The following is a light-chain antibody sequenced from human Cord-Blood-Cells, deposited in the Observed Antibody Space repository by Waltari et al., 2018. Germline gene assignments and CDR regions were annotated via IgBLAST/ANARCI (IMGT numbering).Light chain of an antibody. Sequence: DIQLTRSPSSLSASLGDRVTITCRASQGISNYLAWYQQKPGKVPKLLIYAASTLQSGVPSRFSGSGSGTDFTLTISSLQPEDVATYYCQKYNSAPWTFGQGTKVEIK. CDR2: AAS. CDR3: QKYNSAPWT. J-gene: IGKJ1*01. V-gene: IGKV1-27*01. CDR1: QGISNY.